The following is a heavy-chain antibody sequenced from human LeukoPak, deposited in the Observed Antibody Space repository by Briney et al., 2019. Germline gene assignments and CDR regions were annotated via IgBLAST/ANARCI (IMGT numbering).Heavy chain of an antibody. CDR1: GFTFSTST. CDR2: ISGSSDYM. Sequence: GGSLRLSCAASGFTFSTSTMNWVRQAPGKGLEWVSSISGSSDYMYYADSVKGRFTISRDNAKNSLYLQMNSLRAEDTAVYYCVRIPNNTGFPNWFDPWGQGTLVTVSS. CDR3: VRIPNNTGFPNWFDP. V-gene: IGHV3-21*01. D-gene: IGHD6-19*01. J-gene: IGHJ5*02.